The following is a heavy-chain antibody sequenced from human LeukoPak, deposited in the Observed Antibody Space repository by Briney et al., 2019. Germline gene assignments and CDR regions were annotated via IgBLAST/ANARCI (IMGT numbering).Heavy chain of an antibody. Sequence: GGSLRLSCAASGFTFSSYGMHWVRQAPGKGLEWVAVISYDGSNKYYADSVKGRFTISRDNSKNTLYLQMNSLRAEGTAVYYCAKEADSGSYFRATYFDYWGQGTLVTVSS. CDR2: ISYDGSNK. D-gene: IGHD1-26*01. V-gene: IGHV3-30*18. CDR1: GFTFSSYG. CDR3: AKEADSGSYFRATYFDY. J-gene: IGHJ4*02.